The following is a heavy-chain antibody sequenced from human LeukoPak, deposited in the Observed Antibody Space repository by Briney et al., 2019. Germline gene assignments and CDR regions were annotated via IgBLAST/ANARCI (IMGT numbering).Heavy chain of an antibody. D-gene: IGHD2-2*03. CDR1: GGTFSSYA. J-gene: IGHJ6*02. Sequence: SVKVSCKASGGTFSSYAISWVRQAPRQGLEWMGRIIPILGIANYAQKFQGRVTITADKSTSTAYMELSSLRSEDTAVYYCARDMDNYYYGMDVWGQGTTVTVSS. V-gene: IGHV1-69*04. CDR2: IIPILGIA. CDR3: ARDMDNYYYGMDV.